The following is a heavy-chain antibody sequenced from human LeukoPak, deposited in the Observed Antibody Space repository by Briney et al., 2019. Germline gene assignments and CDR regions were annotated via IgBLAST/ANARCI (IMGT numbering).Heavy chain of an antibody. CDR2: ISSSSSYI. V-gene: IGHV3-21*01. Sequence: GGSLRLSCAASGFTFSSYSMNWVRQAPGKGLEWVSSISSSSSYIYYADSVKGRFTISRDNAKNSLYLQMNSLRAEDTAVYYCARVPTLYCSGGSCYLNYCYYYMDVWGKGTTVTVSS. CDR3: ARVPTLYCSGGSCYLNYCYYYMDV. D-gene: IGHD2-15*01. CDR1: GFTFSSYS. J-gene: IGHJ6*03.